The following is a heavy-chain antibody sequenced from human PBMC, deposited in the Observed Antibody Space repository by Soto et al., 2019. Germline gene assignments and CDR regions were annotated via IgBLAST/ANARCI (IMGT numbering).Heavy chain of an antibody. D-gene: IGHD3-16*01. Sequence: SETLSLTCAVSGGSISSSNWGSWVRQPPGKGLEWFGEIYHSGGTNYTPSLKSRVTISVDKSKNQFSLKLSSVTAADTAVYYCARDGGITPQGYYFDYWGQGTLVTVSS. CDR1: GGSISSSNW. J-gene: IGHJ4*02. CDR2: IYHSGGT. CDR3: ARDGGITPQGYYFDY. V-gene: IGHV4-4*02.